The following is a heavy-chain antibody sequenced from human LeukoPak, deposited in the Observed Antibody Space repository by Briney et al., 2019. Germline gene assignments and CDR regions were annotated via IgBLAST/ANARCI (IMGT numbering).Heavy chain of an antibody. CDR1: GFTFSNYW. D-gene: IGHD6-13*01. V-gene: IGHV3-74*03. CDR3: ARDSEAVAGDFDY. CDR2: ITSDGSNT. J-gene: IGHJ4*02. Sequence: GGSLRLSCAASGFTFSNYWMHWVCQAPGKGLVWVSRITSDGSNTMYADSVKGRFTISRDNVKNTLYLQMNSLRVEDTAVYYCARDSEAVAGDFDYWGQGTLVAVSS.